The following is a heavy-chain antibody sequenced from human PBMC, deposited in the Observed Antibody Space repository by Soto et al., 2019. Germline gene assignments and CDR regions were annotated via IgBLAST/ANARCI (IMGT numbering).Heavy chain of an antibody. D-gene: IGHD2-15*01. CDR2: INAGNGNT. CDR3: ATVGRGYCSGSSCPGAYNWFDP. CDR1: GYTFTSYA. J-gene: IGHJ5*02. Sequence: ASVKVSCKASGYTFTSYAMHWVRQAPGQRLEWMGWINAGNGNTKYSQKFQGRVTITRDTSANTAYMELSSLRSEDTAVYYCATVGRGYCSGSSCPGAYNWFDPWGQGTLVTVSS. V-gene: IGHV1-3*01.